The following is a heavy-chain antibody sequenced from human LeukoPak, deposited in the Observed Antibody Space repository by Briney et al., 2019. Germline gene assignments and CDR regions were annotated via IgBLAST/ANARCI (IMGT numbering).Heavy chain of an antibody. V-gene: IGHV3-23*01. J-gene: IGHJ4*02. D-gene: IGHD6-13*01. CDR1: GFTFSSYA. CDR2: ISGSGGST. CDR3: AKDRLAAAGNSGYFDY. Sequence: GGSLRLSCAASGFTFSSYAMSWVRQAPGKGLEWVSAISGSGGSTYYADSVKGRFTISRDSSKNTLYLQMNSLRAEDTAVYYCAKDRLAAAGNSGYFDYWGQGTLVTVSS.